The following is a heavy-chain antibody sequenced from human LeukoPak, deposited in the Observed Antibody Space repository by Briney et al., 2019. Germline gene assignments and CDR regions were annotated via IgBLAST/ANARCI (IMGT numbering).Heavy chain of an antibody. J-gene: IGHJ4*02. D-gene: IGHD3-22*01. Sequence: PGGSLRLSCAASGFTFSNFAMNWVRQAPGKGLEWVSYISSSSSTIYYADSVKGRFTISRDNAKNSLYLQMNSLRAEDTAVYYCASGLNYYDSSGYYWGGYWGQGTLVTVSS. V-gene: IGHV3-48*01. CDR3: ASGLNYYDSSGYYWGGY. CDR2: ISSSSSTI. CDR1: GFTFSNFA.